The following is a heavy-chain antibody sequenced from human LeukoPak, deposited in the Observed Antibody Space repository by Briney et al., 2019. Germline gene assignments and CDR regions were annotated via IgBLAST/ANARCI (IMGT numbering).Heavy chain of an antibody. CDR2: IYYSGST. D-gene: IGHD2-2*01. V-gene: IGHV4-31*03. Sequence: SQTLSLTCTVSGGSISSGGYYWSWIRQHPGKGLEWIGYIYYSGSTYYNPSLESRVTISVDTSKNQFSLKLSSVTAADTAVYYCARGKIALCFDYWGQGTLATVSS. J-gene: IGHJ4*02. CDR3: ARGKIALCFDY. CDR1: GGSISSGGYY.